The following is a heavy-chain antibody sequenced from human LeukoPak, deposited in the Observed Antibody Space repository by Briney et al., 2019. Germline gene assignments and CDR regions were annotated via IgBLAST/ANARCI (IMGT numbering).Heavy chain of an antibody. D-gene: IGHD1-26*01. CDR3: ARDSLRFSGSYPNWFDP. V-gene: IGHV3-48*01. CDR1: GCTFSSYS. CDR2: ISCSSSTI. Sequence: PGGSLRLSCAASGCTFSSYSMNWVRQAPGKGLEWVSYISCSSSTIYYADSVKGRFTISRDNAKHSLYLQMASLRAEDTAVYYCARDSLRFSGSYPNWFDPWGQGTLVTVSS. J-gene: IGHJ5*02.